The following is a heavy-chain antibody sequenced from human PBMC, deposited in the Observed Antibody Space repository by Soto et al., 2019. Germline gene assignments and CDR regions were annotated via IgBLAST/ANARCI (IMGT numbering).Heavy chain of an antibody. V-gene: IGHV3-9*01. J-gene: IGHJ6*02. CDR1: GFSFDEYG. CDR3: AKSKGGTANGMDV. Sequence: EVQLVESGGGLVQPGRSLRLSCAASGFSFDEYGMHWVRQAPGKGLEWVSGISWHSGTIGYADSVKGRVSISRDNAKKSLYLQMNSLRAEDRALYYCAKSKGGTANGMDVWGQGTTVIVSS. D-gene: IGHD2-21*02. CDR2: ISWHSGTI.